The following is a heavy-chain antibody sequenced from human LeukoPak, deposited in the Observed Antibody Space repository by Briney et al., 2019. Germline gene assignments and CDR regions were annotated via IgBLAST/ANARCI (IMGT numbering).Heavy chain of an antibody. J-gene: IGHJ6*03. CDR3: ARGTRSRAYMDV. CDR1: GGSFSGYY. D-gene: IGHD1-1*01. Sequence: PSETLSLTCAVYGGSFSGYYWSWIRQPPGKGLEWLGEINHSGSTNYNPSLKSRVTISVDTSKNQFSLKLSSVTAADTAVYYCARGTRSRAYMDVWGKGTTVTVS. CDR2: INHSGST. V-gene: IGHV4-34*01.